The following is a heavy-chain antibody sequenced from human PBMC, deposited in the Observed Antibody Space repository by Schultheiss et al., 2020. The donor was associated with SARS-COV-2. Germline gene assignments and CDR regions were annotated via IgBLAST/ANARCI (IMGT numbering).Heavy chain of an antibody. D-gene: IGHD5-12*01. J-gene: IGHJ4*02. CDR1: GYTFTGYF. CDR3: TRGPVDIVATSHFYY. CDR2: INPNSGGT. V-gene: IGHV1-2*04. Sequence: ASVKVSCKASGYTFTGYFMHWVRQAPGQGLEWMGWINPNSGGTNYAQKFQGWVTMTRDTSISTAYMELSRLRSDDTAVYYCTRGPVDIVATSHFYYWGQGTLGTGSS.